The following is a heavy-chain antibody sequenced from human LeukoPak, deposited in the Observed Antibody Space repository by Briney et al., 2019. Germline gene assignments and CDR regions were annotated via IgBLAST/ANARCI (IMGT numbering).Heavy chain of an antibody. J-gene: IGHJ5*02. CDR1: GYSFTSYD. CDR3: ARSSAGQGVWFDP. Sequence: ASVKVSCKASGYSFTSYDINWVRQATGQGLEWMGWMNPDSGNTGYAQKFQGGVTMTRDTSMSTAYMEVNSLRSEDTAVYYCARSSAGQGVWFDPWGQGTLVTVSS. CDR2: MNPDSGNT. V-gene: IGHV1-8*01. D-gene: IGHD6-13*01.